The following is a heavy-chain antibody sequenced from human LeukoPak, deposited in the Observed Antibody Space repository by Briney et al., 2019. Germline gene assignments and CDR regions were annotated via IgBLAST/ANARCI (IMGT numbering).Heavy chain of an antibody. J-gene: IGHJ4*02. V-gene: IGHV3-66*01. CDR2: LYAGGST. CDR3: ATLARRVTTILDY. Sequence: PGGSLRLSCAASGFTFSSYWMHWVRQAPGKGLLWVSVLYAGGSTYFADSVKGRFIISRDNSKNTLYLQMNSLRAEDTAVYYCATLARRVTTILDYWGQGTLVTVSS. CDR1: GFTFSSYW. D-gene: IGHD2-21*02.